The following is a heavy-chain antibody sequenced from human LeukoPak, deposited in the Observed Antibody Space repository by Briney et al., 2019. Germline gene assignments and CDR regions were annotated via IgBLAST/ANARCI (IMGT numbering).Heavy chain of an antibody. CDR2: IFHDGGA. Sequence: PSETLSLTCDVSGYSISNGYQWAWIRQSPGRGLEWIGTIFHDGGAHYNPSLGSRVVISIDTSKNQFSLGLRSVTVADTAVYYCARDPRWLTPDCTSTSCYENYFDPWGRGTLVTVSS. V-gene: IGHV4-38-2*02. CDR3: ARDPRWLTPDCTSTSCYENYFDP. CDR1: GYSISNGYQ. J-gene: IGHJ5*02. D-gene: IGHD2-2*01.